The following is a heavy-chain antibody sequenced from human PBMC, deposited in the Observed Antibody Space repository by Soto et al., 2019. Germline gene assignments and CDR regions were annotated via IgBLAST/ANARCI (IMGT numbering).Heavy chain of an antibody. V-gene: IGHV1-69*01. J-gene: IGHJ5*02. Sequence: QVQLVQSGAEVKKPGSSVKVSCKASGGTFSSYAISWVRQAPGQGLEWMGGITPMFGTTKYAQKFQGRRTITADESTSTAYMELSSLRSGDTAVYYCARGVVVVAASQLGWFDPWGQGTLVTVSS. CDR1: GGTFSSYA. D-gene: IGHD2-15*01. CDR2: ITPMFGTT. CDR3: ARGVVVVAASQLGWFDP.